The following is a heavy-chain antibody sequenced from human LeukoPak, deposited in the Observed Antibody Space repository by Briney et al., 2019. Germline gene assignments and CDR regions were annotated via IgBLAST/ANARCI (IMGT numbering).Heavy chain of an antibody. Sequence: GGSLRLSCAASGFTFSSYAMSWVRQAPRKGLEWVSAISGSGGSTYYADSVKGRFTISRDNSKNTLYLQMNSLRAEDTAVYYCAKDHYYGSGTILDYWGQGTLVTVSS. CDR2: ISGSGGST. D-gene: IGHD3-10*01. CDR3: AKDHYYGSGTILDY. J-gene: IGHJ4*02. V-gene: IGHV3-23*01. CDR1: GFTFSSYA.